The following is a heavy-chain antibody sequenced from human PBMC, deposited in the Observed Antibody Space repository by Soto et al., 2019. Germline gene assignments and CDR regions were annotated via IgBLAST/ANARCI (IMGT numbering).Heavy chain of an antibody. J-gene: IGHJ4*02. CDR2: IKSKTEGGTT. Sequence: EVQLVESGGGLVKPGGSLRLSCAASGFTFSNAWMSWVRQAPGKGLEWVGRIKSKTEGGTTDYAAPVKGRFTISRDDSKTTLYLQMNSLKTEDTAVYYCTPQDYGHDYWGQGTLVTVSS. CDR1: GFTFSNAW. CDR3: TPQDYGHDY. V-gene: IGHV3-15*01. D-gene: IGHD4-17*01.